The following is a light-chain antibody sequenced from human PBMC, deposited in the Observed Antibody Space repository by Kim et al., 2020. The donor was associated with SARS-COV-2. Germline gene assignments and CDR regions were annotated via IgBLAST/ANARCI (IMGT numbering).Light chain of an antibody. CDR1: SLRSNY. Sequence: SSELTQDPAVSVALGQTVRITCQGDSLRSNYASWYQQKPGQAPTLVIYGQNVRPSGIPDRISGSSSGNTASLTITGAQAEDEGDYYCSSRDSSAHRVIFGGGTQLTVL. J-gene: IGLJ2*01. CDR2: GQN. V-gene: IGLV3-19*01. CDR3: SSRDSSAHRVI.